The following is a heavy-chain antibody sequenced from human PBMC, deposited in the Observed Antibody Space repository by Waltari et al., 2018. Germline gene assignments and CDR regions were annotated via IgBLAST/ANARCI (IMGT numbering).Heavy chain of an antibody. CDR1: GGTFSSYA. V-gene: IGHV1-69*14. CDR3: ARDRLITIFGVVTVDAFDI. CDR2: IIPSFGTA. D-gene: IGHD3-3*01. J-gene: IGHJ3*02. Sequence: QVQLVQSGAEVKKPGSSVKVSCKASGGTFSSYAISWVRQAPGQGLEWMGGIIPSFGTANYAQKFQGRVTITADKSTSTAYMELSSLRSEDTAVYYCARDRLITIFGVVTVDAFDIWGQGTMVTVSS.